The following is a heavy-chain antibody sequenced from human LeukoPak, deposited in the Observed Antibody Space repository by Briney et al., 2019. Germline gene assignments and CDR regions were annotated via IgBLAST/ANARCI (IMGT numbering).Heavy chain of an antibody. CDR1: GFTVSSNY. CDR2: IRGSGDTT. J-gene: IGHJ4*02. CDR3: AKGAVVLTALSSFDY. D-gene: IGHD2-15*01. V-gene: IGHV3-23*01. Sequence: GGSLTLSCAASGFTVSSNYMSWVRQAPGKGLEWVSNIRGSGDTTFYAESVKGRFIISRDNSKDTLFLQMNSLRAEDTAVYYCAKGAVVLTALSSFDYWGQGTLVTVSS.